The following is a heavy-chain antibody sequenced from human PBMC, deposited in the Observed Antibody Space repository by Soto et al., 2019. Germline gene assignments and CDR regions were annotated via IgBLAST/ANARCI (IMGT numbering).Heavy chain of an antibody. J-gene: IGHJ4*02. V-gene: IGHV1-18*01. D-gene: IGHD3-22*01. CDR1: GYTFATSG. Sequence: QVKLVQSGTEVKKPGASMKVSCKASGYTFATSGISWVRQAPGQGLEWMGWISAYNGNTNYEQKLQDRVTMTTDTSTSTAYLELRSLRSDDTXXYYCARAGHYYDSSGYANWGQGTLVTVS. CDR3: ARAGHYYDSSGYAN. CDR2: ISAYNGNT.